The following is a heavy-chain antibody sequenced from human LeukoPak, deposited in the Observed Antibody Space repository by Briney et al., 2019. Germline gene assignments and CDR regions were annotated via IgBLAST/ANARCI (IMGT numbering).Heavy chain of an antibody. Sequence: PGGSLRLSCAASGFTFRSYWMSWVRQAPGRGLEWVANIKQDGSEKSYVDSLRGRFTISRDNAKNSLYLRMNSLRADDTAVYYCARLPPLWFGELLAYYFDYWGQGALVTVSS. D-gene: IGHD3-10*01. J-gene: IGHJ4*02. CDR1: GFTFRSYW. CDR3: ARLPPLWFGELLAYYFDY. CDR2: IKQDGSEK. V-gene: IGHV3-7*01.